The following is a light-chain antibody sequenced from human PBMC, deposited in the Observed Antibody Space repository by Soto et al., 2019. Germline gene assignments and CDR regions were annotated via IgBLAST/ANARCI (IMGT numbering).Light chain of an antibody. V-gene: IGKV3-20*01. CDR2: GAS. J-gene: IGKJ1*01. CDR3: QQSYRKT. CDR1: QSVSSSF. Sequence: EIVLTQSPGTLSLSPGEGATLACRASQSVSSSFLAWYQQKPGQAPRLLMYGASSRATGIPDRFSGSGSGTDFTLTISRLEPEDFAVYYCQQSYRKTFGQGTKVDIK.